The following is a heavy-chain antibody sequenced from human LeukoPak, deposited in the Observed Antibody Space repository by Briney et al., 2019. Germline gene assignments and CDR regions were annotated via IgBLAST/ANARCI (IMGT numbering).Heavy chain of an antibody. CDR3: ARDDKDSYYYGSGRSDAFDI. Sequence: ASVKVSCKASGYTFTGYYMHWVRQAPGQGLEWMGWINPNSGGTNYAQKFQGRVTMTRDTSISTAYMELSRLRSDDTAVYYCARDDKDSYYYGSGRSDAFDIWGQGTMVTVSS. J-gene: IGHJ3*02. CDR1: GYTFTGYY. D-gene: IGHD3-10*01. CDR2: INPNSGGT. V-gene: IGHV1-2*02.